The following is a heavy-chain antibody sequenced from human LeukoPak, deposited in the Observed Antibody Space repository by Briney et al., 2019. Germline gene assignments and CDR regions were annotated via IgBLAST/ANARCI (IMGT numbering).Heavy chain of an antibody. CDR1: GDSISTYY. J-gene: IGHJ5*02. CDR2: IYYSGST. D-gene: IGHD4-11*01. CDR3: ARDGDYSGFDP. V-gene: IGHV4-59*12. Sequence: SETLSLTCTVSGDSISTYYWSWIRQPPGKGLEWIGYIYYSGSTTYNPSLKSRVTISVDTSKNQFSLKLSSVTAADTAVYYCARDGDYSGFDPWGQGTLVTVSS.